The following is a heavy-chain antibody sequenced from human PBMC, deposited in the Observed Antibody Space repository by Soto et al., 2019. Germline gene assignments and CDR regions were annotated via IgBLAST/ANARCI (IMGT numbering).Heavy chain of an antibody. D-gene: IGHD2-2*01. CDR3: AKDPSSRPDAFDI. V-gene: IGHV3-23*01. CDR2: ISGSGGST. J-gene: IGHJ3*02. Sequence: GSLRLSCAASGFTFSSYAMSWVRQAPGKGLEWVSAISGSGGSTYYADSVKGRFTISRDNPKNTLYLQMNSLRAEDTAVYYCAKDPSSRPDAFDIWGQGTMVTVSS. CDR1: GFTFSSYA.